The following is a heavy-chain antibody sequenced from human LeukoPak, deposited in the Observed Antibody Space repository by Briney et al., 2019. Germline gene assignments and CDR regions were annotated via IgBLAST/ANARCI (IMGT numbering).Heavy chain of an antibody. D-gene: IGHD1-26*01. CDR2: MNPNSGNT. Sequence: GASVKVSCKASGYTFTSYDINWVRQATGQGLEWKGWMNPNSGNTGYAQKFQGRVTMTRNTSISTAYMELSSLRSEDTAVYYCVRGRDIVGATNFGYWGQGTLVTVSS. V-gene: IGHV1-8*01. CDR3: VRGRDIVGATNFGY. J-gene: IGHJ4*02. CDR1: GYTFTSYD.